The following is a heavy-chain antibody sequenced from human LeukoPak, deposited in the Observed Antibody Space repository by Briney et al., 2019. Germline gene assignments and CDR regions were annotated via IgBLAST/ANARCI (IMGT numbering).Heavy chain of an antibody. CDR3: ARGKLGGINYYDLDV. J-gene: IGHJ6*04. CDR1: GGSISSSSYY. V-gene: IGHV4-61*05. CDR2: IHYSGST. D-gene: IGHD3-16*01. Sequence: SETLSLTCTVSGGSISSSSYYWGWIRQPPGKGLEWIGYIHYSGSTNYNPSLQSRVTISVDTPKNQFSLKVNSVTAADTAVYFCARGKLGGINYYDLDVWGKGTTVIVSS.